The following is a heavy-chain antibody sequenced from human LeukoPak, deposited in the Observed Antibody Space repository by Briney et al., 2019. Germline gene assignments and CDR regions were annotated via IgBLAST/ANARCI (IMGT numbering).Heavy chain of an antibody. CDR2: IRYDGSNK. D-gene: IGHD5-18*01. V-gene: IGHV3-30*02. CDR3: AKDARGTAMVSYYFDY. Sequence: PGGSLRLSCAASGFTFSGYGMHWVRQAPGKGLEWEAFIRYDGSNKYYADSVKGRFTISRDNSKNTLYLQMNSLRAEDTAVYYCAKDARGTAMVSYYFDYWGQGTLVTVSS. CDR1: GFTFSGYG. J-gene: IGHJ4*02.